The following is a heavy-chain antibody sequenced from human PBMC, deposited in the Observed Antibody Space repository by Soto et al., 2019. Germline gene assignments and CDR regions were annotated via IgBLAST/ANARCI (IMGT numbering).Heavy chain of an antibody. CDR2: ISWNSGSI. CDR1: GFTFDDYA. J-gene: IGHJ4*02. D-gene: IGHD3-22*01. V-gene: IGHV3-9*01. CDR3: AKVPSSRYYDPVDYFDY. Sequence: EVQLVESGGGLVQPGRSLRLSCAASGFTFDDYAMHWVRQAPGKGLEWVSGISWNSGSIGYADSVKGRFTISRDNAKNSLYLHMNSLRAEDTALYYCAKVPSSRYYDPVDYFDYWGQGTLVTVSS.